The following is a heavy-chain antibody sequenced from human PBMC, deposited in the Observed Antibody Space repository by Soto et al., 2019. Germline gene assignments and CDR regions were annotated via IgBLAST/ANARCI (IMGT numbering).Heavy chain of an antibody. CDR1: GFPFSSYA. Sequence: GGSLRLSCEASGFPFSSYAMNWVRQAPGKGLDWVSGISSAGSTYYADSVKGRFTISRDNSKNTLYLQMSSLRADDTAVYYCARDQGTDFDWLLYVFDYWGQGTLVTVSS. CDR2: ISSAGST. D-gene: IGHD3-9*01. J-gene: IGHJ4*02. V-gene: IGHV3-23*01. CDR3: ARDQGTDFDWLLYVFDY.